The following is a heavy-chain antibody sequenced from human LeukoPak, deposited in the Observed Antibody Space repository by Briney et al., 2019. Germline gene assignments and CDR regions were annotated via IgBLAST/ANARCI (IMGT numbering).Heavy chain of an antibody. Sequence: PGGSLRLSCTASGFSSHGMFWVRQAPGKGLEWVTFISYDGSNKHYADSVKGRFTISRDNSKNTLHLQMDSLRIDDTAVYYCARDSLAMVRGELNFDYWGQGTLVTVSS. CDR1: GFSSHG. D-gene: IGHD3-10*01. J-gene: IGHJ4*02. CDR2: ISYDGSNK. V-gene: IGHV3-30*19. CDR3: ARDSLAMVRGELNFDY.